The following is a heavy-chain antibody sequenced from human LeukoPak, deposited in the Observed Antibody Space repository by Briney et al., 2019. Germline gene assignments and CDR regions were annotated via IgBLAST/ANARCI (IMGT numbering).Heavy chain of an antibody. CDR3: AKDISNWNAFDY. CDR1: VFTFSSYA. J-gene: IGHJ4*02. CDR2: ISGSGGST. Sequence: GWSLRLSCPASVFTFSSYAMSWVRQAPGKGLEWVSAISGSGGSTYYADSVKGRFTISGDNSKNTLYLQMNSLRAEDTAVYYCAKDISNWNAFDYWGQGALVTVSS. V-gene: IGHV3-23*01. D-gene: IGHD1-20*01.